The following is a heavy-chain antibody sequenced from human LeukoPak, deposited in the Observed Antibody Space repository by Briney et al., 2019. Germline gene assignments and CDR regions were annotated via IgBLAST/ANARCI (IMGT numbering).Heavy chain of an antibody. CDR3: ARDWAVGYSSTFVGYFDY. CDR2: ISYDGSNK. J-gene: IGHJ4*02. Sequence: PGGSLRLSCAASGFTFSTYAIHWVRQAPGKGLEWVAVISYDGSNKYYADSVKGRFTISRDNSKNTLYLQMNSLRDEDTAVYYCARDWAVGYSSTFVGYFDYWGQGTLVTVSS. V-gene: IGHV3-30-3*01. CDR1: GFTFSTYA. D-gene: IGHD6-19*01.